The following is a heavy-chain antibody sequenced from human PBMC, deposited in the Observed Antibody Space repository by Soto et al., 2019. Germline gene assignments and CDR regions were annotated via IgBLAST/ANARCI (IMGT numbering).Heavy chain of an antibody. CDR3: AREGDIVVVVAATGYYGMDV. CDR1: GFTFSSYA. CDR2: ISYDGSNK. Sequence: QVQLVESGGGVVQPGRSLRLSCAASGFTFSSYAMHWVRQAPGKGLEWVAVISYDGSNKYYADSVKGRFTISRDNSKNTLYLQMNSLRAEDTAVYYCAREGDIVVVVAATGYYGMDVWGQGTTATVSS. J-gene: IGHJ6*02. V-gene: IGHV3-30-3*01. D-gene: IGHD2-15*01.